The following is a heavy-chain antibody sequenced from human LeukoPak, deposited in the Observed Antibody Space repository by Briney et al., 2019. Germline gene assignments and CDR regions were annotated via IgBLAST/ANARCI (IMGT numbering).Heavy chain of an antibody. D-gene: IGHD3-22*01. J-gene: IGHJ4*02. CDR1: GFDFSKYW. V-gene: IGHV3-74*03. CDR2: INDDGTDT. CDR3: ARRWYESSGYDLIDH. Sequence: GGSLRLSCAASGFDFSKYWMHWVRPAPRKGLVWVARINDDGTDTTPAASVKGRFTISRDNAKNTLFLQLNSLTAEDTAVYYCARRWYESSGYDLIDHWGQGTLVTVSS.